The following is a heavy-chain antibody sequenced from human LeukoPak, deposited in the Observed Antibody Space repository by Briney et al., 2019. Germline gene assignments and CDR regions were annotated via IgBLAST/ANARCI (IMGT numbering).Heavy chain of an antibody. CDR2: NHTSGDT. CDR1: GLTGSHNY. D-gene: IGHD4-17*01. CDR3: IVFGDSNH. J-gene: IGHJ5*02. Sequence: GGSLRLSCAASGLTGSHNYVSWVRQAPGKGLEWVSANHTSGDTCYADSVKGRFTISRDTSKNTLYLQINSLRVEDTAVYYCIVFGDSNHWGQGTLVTVSS. V-gene: IGHV3-53*01.